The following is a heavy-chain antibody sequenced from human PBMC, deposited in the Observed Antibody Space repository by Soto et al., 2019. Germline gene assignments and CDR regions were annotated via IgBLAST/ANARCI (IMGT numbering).Heavy chain of an antibody. CDR3: ARVGYRGIAVAGTPPYYYYYMDV. CDR1: GYTFTSYD. Sequence: GASVKVSCKASGYTFTSYDINWVRQATGQGLEWMGWMNPNSGNTGYAQKFQGRVTMTRNTSISTAYMELSSLRSEDTAVYYCARVGYRGIAVAGTPPYYYYYMDVWGKGTTVTAP. CDR2: MNPNSGNT. J-gene: IGHJ6*03. V-gene: IGHV1-8*01. D-gene: IGHD6-19*01.